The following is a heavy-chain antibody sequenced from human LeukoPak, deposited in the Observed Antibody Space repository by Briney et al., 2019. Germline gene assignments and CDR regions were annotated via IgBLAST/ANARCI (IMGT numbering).Heavy chain of an antibody. J-gene: IGHJ3*02. V-gene: IGHV1-2*02. CDR1: GHIFTVDS. Sequence: GASVKVSCTASGHIFTVDSIHWVRQAPGQGLEWMGWIHLKGGGTYRAQKFQDRVTMTKGTSISTAYMELSSLTSDDTAVYYCARDRGWFGESPPGAFDIWGQGTMVTVSS. CDR3: ARDRGWFGESPPGAFDI. CDR2: IHLKGGGT. D-gene: IGHD3-10*01.